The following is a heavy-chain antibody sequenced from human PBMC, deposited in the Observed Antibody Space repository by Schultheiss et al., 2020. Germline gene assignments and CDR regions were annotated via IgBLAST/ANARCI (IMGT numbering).Heavy chain of an antibody. V-gene: IGHV3-30*18. CDR2: ISYDGSNK. D-gene: IGHD2-21*02. CDR1: GFTFSSYG. J-gene: IGHJ6*02. CDR3: AKVVTNYYYYGMDV. Sequence: GESLKIYCAASGFTFSSYGMHWVRQAPGKGLEWVAVISYDGSNKYYADSVKGRFTISRDNSKNTLYLQMNSLRAEDTAVYYCAKVVTNYYYYGMDVWGQGTTVTVSS.